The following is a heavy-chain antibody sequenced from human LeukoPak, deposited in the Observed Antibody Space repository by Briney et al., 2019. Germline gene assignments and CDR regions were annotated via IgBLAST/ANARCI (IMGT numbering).Heavy chain of an antibody. V-gene: IGHV4-4*02. Sequence: SETLSLTCAVSGGSISSSNWWSWIRQPPGKGLEWIGEIYHSGSTNYNPSLKSRVTISVDKSKTQFSLKLSSVTAADTAVYYCARGGPGVVVVAATGNWFDPWGQGTLVTVSS. J-gene: IGHJ5*02. CDR2: IYHSGST. CDR3: ARGGPGVVVVAATGNWFDP. CDR1: GGSISSSNW. D-gene: IGHD2-15*01.